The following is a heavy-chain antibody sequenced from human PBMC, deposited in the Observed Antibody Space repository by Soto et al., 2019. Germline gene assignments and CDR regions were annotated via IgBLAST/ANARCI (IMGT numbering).Heavy chain of an antibody. J-gene: IGHJ5*02. Sequence: QVQLQESGPGLVKPSQTLSLTCTVSGCSISSCGNYWSWIRPHPGKGREWSVYIYYSGSTDYNPSLQSQVTISVDGSKNQFHVKLRSVTAADTAVYYCASTGQGSGYSYALGWFDPWGQGTLVTVSS. CDR2: IYYSGST. V-gene: IGHV4-31*01. CDR3: ASTGQGSGYSYALGWFDP. CDR1: GCSISSCGNY. D-gene: IGHD5-18*01.